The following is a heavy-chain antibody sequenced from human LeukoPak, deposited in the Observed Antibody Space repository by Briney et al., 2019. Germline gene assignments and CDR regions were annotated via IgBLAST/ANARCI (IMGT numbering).Heavy chain of an antibody. CDR1: GFTLSTYS. CDR2: ISASSSYI. Sequence: GGSLRLSCAASGFTLSTYSMNWVRQAPGKGLEWVSSISASSSYIYYADSVKGRFTVSRDNAKNSLYLQMNSLRAEDTAVYYCANSVRGVIVRGFDYWGQGTLVTVSS. J-gene: IGHJ4*02. D-gene: IGHD3-10*02. CDR3: ANSVRGVIVRGFDY. V-gene: IGHV3-21*01.